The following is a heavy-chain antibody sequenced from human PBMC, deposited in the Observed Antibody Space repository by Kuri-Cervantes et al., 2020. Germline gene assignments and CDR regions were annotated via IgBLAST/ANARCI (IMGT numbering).Heavy chain of an antibody. CDR2: IGTAGDT. J-gene: IGHJ4*02. Sequence: GETLKISCAASGFTFSSYDMHWVRQATGKGLEWVSAIGTAGDTYYPGSVKGRFTISRENAKNSLYLQMNSLRAGDTAVYYCARVSVAAALDYWGQGTLVTVSS. D-gene: IGHD6-13*01. CDR3: ARVSVAAALDY. CDR1: GFTFSSYD. V-gene: IGHV3-13*01.